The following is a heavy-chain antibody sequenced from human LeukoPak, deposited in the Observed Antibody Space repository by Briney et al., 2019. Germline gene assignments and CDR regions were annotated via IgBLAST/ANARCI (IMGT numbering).Heavy chain of an antibody. CDR1: GGSISSSSYY. V-gene: IGHV4-39*07. Sequence: PSETLSLTCTVSGGSISSSSYYWGWIRQPPGKGLEWIGSIYYSGSTYYNPSLKSRVTISVDTSKNQFSLKLSSVTAADTAVYYCARGGYFDWLFRPYYFDYWGQGTLVTVSS. J-gene: IGHJ4*02. CDR3: ARGGYFDWLFRPYYFDY. CDR2: IYYSGST. D-gene: IGHD3-9*01.